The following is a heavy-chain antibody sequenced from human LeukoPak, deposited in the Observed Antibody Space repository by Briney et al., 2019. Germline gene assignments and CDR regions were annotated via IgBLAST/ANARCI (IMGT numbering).Heavy chain of an antibody. CDR1: GFTFSSYS. Sequence: GGSLRLSCAASGFTFSSYSMNWVRQAPGKGLEWVSSISSSSSYIYYADSVKGRFTISRDNAKNSLYLQMNSLGAEDTAVYYCARDSVVPAAATGYWGQGTLVTVSS. J-gene: IGHJ4*02. D-gene: IGHD2-2*01. CDR3: ARDSVVPAAATGY. CDR2: ISSSSSYI. V-gene: IGHV3-21*01.